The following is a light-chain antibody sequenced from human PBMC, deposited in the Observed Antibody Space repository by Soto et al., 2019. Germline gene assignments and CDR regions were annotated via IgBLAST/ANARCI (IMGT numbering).Light chain of an antibody. CDR1: QAIGNS. Sequence: DIQMTQSPSSLSASVVDSVTITFRTSQAIGNSLNWYQQRPGKAPSLLVYGTSTLQSGVPSRFSGSGSGTDFTLTISSLQREDFATYYCQQSYSSSWTFGQGTKVDIK. CDR2: GTS. V-gene: IGKV1-39*01. CDR3: QQSYSSSWT. J-gene: IGKJ1*01.